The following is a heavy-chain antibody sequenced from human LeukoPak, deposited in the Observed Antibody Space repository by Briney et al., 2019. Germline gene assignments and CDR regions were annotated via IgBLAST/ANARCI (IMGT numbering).Heavy chain of an antibody. CDR2: IYYSGST. CDR3: ARSDSSGWYVGDY. J-gene: IGHJ4*02. Sequence: SETLSLTCTVSGGSIISSSYYWGWIRQPPGKGLEWIGSIYYSGSTYYNPSLKSRVTISVDTSKNQFSLKLSSVTAADTAVYYCARSDSSGWYVGDYWGQGTLVTVSS. V-gene: IGHV4-39*01. CDR1: GGSIISSSYY. D-gene: IGHD6-19*01.